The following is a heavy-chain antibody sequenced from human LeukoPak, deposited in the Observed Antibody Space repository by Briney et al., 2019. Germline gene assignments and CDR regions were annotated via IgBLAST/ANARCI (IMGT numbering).Heavy chain of an antibody. CDR1: GGSISSYY. CDR2: IYYSGST. V-gene: IGHV4-59*01. Sequence: SETLSLTCTVSGGSISSYYWSWIRQPPGKGLEWSGCIYYSGSTNYNPSLKSRVTISVDTSKNQFSLKLSSVTAADTAVYYCARSPLYDFWSGYYTGELGYYYYYMDAWGKGTTVTVSS. J-gene: IGHJ6*03. CDR3: ARSPLYDFWSGYYTGELGYYYYYMDA. D-gene: IGHD3-3*01.